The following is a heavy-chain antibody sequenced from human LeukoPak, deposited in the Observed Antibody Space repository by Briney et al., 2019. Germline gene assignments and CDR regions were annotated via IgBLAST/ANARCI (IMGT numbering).Heavy chain of an antibody. J-gene: IGHJ4*02. D-gene: IGHD6-6*01. V-gene: IGHV3-21*01. CDR2: ISSSSSYI. CDR3: ARDMRGIAARPFLDY. Sequence: TGGSLRLSCAASGFTFSSYSMNWVRQAPGKGLEWVSSISSSSSYIYYAGSVKGRFTISRDNAKNSLYLQMNSLRAEDTAVYYCARDMRGIAARPFLDYWGQGTLVTVSS. CDR1: GFTFSSYS.